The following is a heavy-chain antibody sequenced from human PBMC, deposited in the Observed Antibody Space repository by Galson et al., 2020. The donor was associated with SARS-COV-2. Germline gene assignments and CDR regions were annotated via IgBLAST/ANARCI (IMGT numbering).Heavy chain of an antibody. V-gene: IGHV4-30-4*01. CDR2: IRYDDIT. CDR3: ARDYSGYSFFDY. J-gene: IGHJ4*02. Sequence: SETLTLTCTASDSTISSDGYYWSWIRQPPGQGLEWIGYIRYDDITYYNPSLKSRVIISINTSKNQFSLKLTSVTAADTAMYYCARDYSGYSFFDYWGQGTPVTVSS. CDR1: DSTISSDGYY. D-gene: IGHD5-12*01.